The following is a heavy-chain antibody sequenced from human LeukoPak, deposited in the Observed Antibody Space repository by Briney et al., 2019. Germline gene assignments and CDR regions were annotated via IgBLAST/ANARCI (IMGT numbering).Heavy chain of an antibody. CDR2: IYTSGST. Sequence: PSETLSLTCTVSGGSISSYYWSWIRQPAGKGLEWIGRIYTSGSTNYNPSLKSRVTISVDTSKNQFSLKLSSVTAADTAVYYCARGYDILTGYQKGFDYWGQGTLVTVSS. CDR1: GGSISSYY. CDR3: ARGYDILTGYQKGFDY. J-gene: IGHJ4*02. V-gene: IGHV4-4*07. D-gene: IGHD3-9*01.